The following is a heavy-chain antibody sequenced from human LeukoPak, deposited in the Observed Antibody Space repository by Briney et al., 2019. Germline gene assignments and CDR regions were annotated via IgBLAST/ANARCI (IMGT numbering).Heavy chain of an antibody. D-gene: IGHD3-9*01. CDR3: ARDYDILSSLIDY. Sequence: ASVKVSCKASGYTFTSYGISWVRQAPGQGLEWMGWISAYNGNTNYAQKLQGRVTMTRDMSTSTVYMELSSLRSEDTAVYYCARDYDILSSLIDYWGQGTLVTVSS. V-gene: IGHV1-18*01. CDR2: ISAYNGNT. J-gene: IGHJ4*02. CDR1: GYTFTSYG.